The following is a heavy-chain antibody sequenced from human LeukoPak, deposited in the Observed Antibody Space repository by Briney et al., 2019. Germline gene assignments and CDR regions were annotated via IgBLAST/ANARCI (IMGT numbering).Heavy chain of an antibody. CDR1: GFTFSSYA. CDR2: ISGSGGST. D-gene: IGHD4-17*01. J-gene: IGHJ4*02. CDR3: ATSRGGYGDPLFDY. V-gene: IGHV3-23*01. Sequence: GGSLRLSCAASGFTFSSYAMSWVRQAPGKGLEWVSAISGSGGSTYYADSVKGRFTISRDNSKNTLYLQMNSLRAEDTAVYYCATSRGGYGDPLFDYWGQGTLVTVSS.